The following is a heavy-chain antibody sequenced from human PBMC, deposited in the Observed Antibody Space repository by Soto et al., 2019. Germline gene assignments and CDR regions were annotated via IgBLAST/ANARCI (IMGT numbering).Heavy chain of an antibody. J-gene: IGHJ6*03. CDR1: GDSVSSNSAA. CDR2: TYYRSKWYN. Sequence: SQTLSLTCAISGDSVSSNSAAWNWIRPSPSRGLEWLGRTYYRSKWYNDYAVSVKSRITINPDTSKNQFSLQLNSVTPEDTAVYYCARGGFGELFHMNYYYYYMDVWGKGTTVTVSS. D-gene: IGHD3-10*01. CDR3: ARGGFGELFHMNYYYYYMDV. V-gene: IGHV6-1*01.